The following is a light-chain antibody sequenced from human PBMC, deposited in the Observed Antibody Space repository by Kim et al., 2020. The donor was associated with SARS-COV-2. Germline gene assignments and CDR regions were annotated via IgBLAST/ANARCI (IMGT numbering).Light chain of an antibody. V-gene: IGLV3-1*01. CDR2: QDT. CDR1: KLGEKY. J-gene: IGLJ3*02. CDR3: QAWDNTWV. Sequence: SVSPRQTVTITCSGDKLGEKYSSWYQQQPGQAPVLVIYQDTKRPSGIPERFAGSNSGNTATLTISGAQAMDEADYYCQAWDNTWVFGGGTQLTVL.